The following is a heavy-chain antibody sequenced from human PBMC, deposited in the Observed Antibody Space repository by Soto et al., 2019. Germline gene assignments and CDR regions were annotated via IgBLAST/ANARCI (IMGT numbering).Heavy chain of an antibody. V-gene: IGHV1-18*01. Sequence: QVQLVQSGAAVKKPGASVTVSCKASSYTFSSYFISWVRQAPGQGLERMGWISAYNGNTNYAQNLQGRVTMTTDTSTSTAYMELMSLRSDDTAVYYCARDLPPVAYWGQGTLVTVSS. J-gene: IGHJ4*02. CDR1: SYTFSSYF. CDR2: ISAYNGNT. CDR3: ARDLPPVAY.